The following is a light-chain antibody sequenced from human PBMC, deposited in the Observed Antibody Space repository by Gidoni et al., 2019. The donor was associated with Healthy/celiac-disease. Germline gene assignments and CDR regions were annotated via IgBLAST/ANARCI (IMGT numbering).Light chain of an antibody. J-gene: IGLJ2*01. CDR3: NSRDSSGNHHVV. Sequence: SSELTQDPAVSVPLGQTVRITCQGDSLRSYYASWYQQKPGQAPVLVIYGKNNRPSGIPDRFSGSSSGNKASLTITGAQAEDEADYYCNSRDSSGNHHVVFGGGTKLTVL. V-gene: IGLV3-19*01. CDR2: GKN. CDR1: SLRSYY.